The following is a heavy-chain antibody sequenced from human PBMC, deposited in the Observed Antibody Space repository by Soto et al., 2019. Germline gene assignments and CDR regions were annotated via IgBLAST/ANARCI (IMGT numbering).Heavy chain of an antibody. CDR1: GFTFSSYA. CDR2: ISGGGGST. J-gene: IGHJ3*02. CDR3: AIVFYGGGVSFDVLVM. Sequence: TGGSLRLSCAASGFTFSSYALSWVRQAPGKGLEWVSAISGGGGSTYYADSVKGRFTISRDNSKNTLYLQMNSLRAEDTAVYYCAIVFYGGGVSFDVLVMGGQGTMVTVS. V-gene: IGHV3-23*01. D-gene: IGHD2-8*02.